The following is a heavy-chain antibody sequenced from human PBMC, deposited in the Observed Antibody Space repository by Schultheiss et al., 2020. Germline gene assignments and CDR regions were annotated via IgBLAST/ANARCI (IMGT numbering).Heavy chain of an antibody. J-gene: IGHJ4*02. CDR3: AKVIRNYGDYGPYYFDY. Sequence: GGSLRLSCAASGFTFSSYAMSWVRQAPGKGLEWVSSISSSSSYIYYADLVKGRFTISRDNSKNTLYLQLNSLRAEDMAIYYCAKVIRNYGDYGPYYFDYWGQGTLVTVSS. V-gene: IGHV3-23*01. D-gene: IGHD4-17*01. CDR2: ISSSSSYI. CDR1: GFTFSSYA.